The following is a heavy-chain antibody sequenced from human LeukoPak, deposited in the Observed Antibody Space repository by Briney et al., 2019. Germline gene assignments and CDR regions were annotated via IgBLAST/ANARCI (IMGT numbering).Heavy chain of an antibody. J-gene: IGHJ4*02. CDR1: AFTFSSYA. D-gene: IGHD3-3*01. V-gene: IGHV3-23*01. CDR3: AKGYDFWSGGIDY. Sequence: GGSLRLSCAASAFTFSSYAMSWVRQAPGKGLEWVSAISGNSAGTYYADSVKGRFTISRDNSKNTLYLQMNSLRAEDTAVYYCAKGYDFWSGGIDYWGQGTLVTASS. CDR2: ISGNSAGT.